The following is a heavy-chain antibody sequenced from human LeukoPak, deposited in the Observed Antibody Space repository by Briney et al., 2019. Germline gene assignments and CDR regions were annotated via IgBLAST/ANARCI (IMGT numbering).Heavy chain of an antibody. CDR3: VRHNTGADY. Sequence: GESLKISCQTSGYSFNTFMIAWVRQAPGRGLEWMGLVYPLDSETRYGPSFQGQVTISADKSTSSAFLQWDSLKASDTAMYYCVRHNTGADYWGQGILVTVSS. CDR2: VYPLDSET. CDR1: GYSFNTFM. D-gene: IGHD1-14*01. V-gene: IGHV5-51*01. J-gene: IGHJ4*02.